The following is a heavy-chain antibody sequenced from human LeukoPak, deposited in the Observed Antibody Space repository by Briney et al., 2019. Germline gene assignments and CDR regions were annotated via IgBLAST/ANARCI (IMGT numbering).Heavy chain of an antibody. Sequence: SETLSLTCAVYGGSFSGYYWSWIRQPPGKGLEWIGEINHSGSTNYNPSLKSRVTISVDKSKNQFSLKLSSVTVADTAVYCCARKTGWYYYYYMDVWGKGTTVTVSS. CDR2: INHSGST. CDR3: ARKTGWYYYYYMDV. D-gene: IGHD6-19*01. V-gene: IGHV4-34*01. J-gene: IGHJ6*03. CDR1: GGSFSGYY.